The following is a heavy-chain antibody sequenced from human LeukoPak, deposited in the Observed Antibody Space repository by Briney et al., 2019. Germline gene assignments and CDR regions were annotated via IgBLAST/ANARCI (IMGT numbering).Heavy chain of an antibody. J-gene: IGHJ1*01. Sequence: SETLSLTCTVSGGSISSYYWSWIRHPAGKGLEWIGRIYTSGSTNYNPSLKSRVTMSVDTSKNQFSLKLSSVTAADTAVYYCARDGHYYDSSGSTEYFQHWGQGTLVTVSS. CDR1: GGSISSYY. CDR2: IYTSGST. CDR3: ARDGHYYDSSGSTEYFQH. V-gene: IGHV4-4*07. D-gene: IGHD3-22*01.